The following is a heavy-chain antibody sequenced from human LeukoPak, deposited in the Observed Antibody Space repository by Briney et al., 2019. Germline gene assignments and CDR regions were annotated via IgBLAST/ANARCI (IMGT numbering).Heavy chain of an antibody. CDR2: INPSGGST. D-gene: IGHD3-3*01. CDR1: GGTLSSYA. J-gene: IGHJ4*02. Sequence: ASVKVSCKASGGTLSSYAISWVRQAPGQGLEWMGIINPSGGSTSYAQKFQGRVTMTRDTSTSTVYMELSSLRSEDTAVYYCAITILPRGPFDYWGQGTLVTVSS. V-gene: IGHV1-46*01. CDR3: AITILPRGPFDY.